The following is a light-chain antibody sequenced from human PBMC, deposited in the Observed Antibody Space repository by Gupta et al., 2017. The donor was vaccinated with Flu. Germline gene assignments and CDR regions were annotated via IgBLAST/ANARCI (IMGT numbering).Light chain of an antibody. Sequence: TVTITCGLSSGSVSSNNYPSWYQQAPGQAPRSLIYNTTGRSAGVPDRFSGSIRGNKAALTITGAQADEESDYYCVLYMGNGISVFGGGTKLTVL. V-gene: IGLV8-61*01. CDR2: NTT. J-gene: IGLJ3*02. CDR3: VLYMGNGISV. CDR1: SGSVSSNNY.